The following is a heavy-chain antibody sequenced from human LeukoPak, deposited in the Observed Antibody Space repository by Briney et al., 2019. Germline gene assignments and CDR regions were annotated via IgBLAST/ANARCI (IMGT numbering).Heavy chain of an antibody. V-gene: IGHV1-8*01. CDR2: MNPNSGNT. Sequence: ASVKVSCKASGYTFTSYDINWVRQATGQGPEWMGWMNPNSGNTGYAQKFQGGVTMTRNTSISTAYMELSSLRSEDTAVYYCARAPLGYCSGGSCHIGWGQGTLVTVSS. J-gene: IGHJ4*02. CDR3: ARAPLGYCSGGSCHIG. D-gene: IGHD2-15*01. CDR1: GYTFTSYD.